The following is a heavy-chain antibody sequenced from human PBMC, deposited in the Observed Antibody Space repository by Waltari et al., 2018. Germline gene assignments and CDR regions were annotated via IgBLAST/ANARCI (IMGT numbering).Heavy chain of an antibody. CDR1: GFTFSTYW. V-gene: IGHV3-7*01. CDR3: ARWAVLQPFDY. Sequence: EVQLLESGGGLVQPGGSLRLSCAASGFTFSTYWMSWVRQTPGKGMEWMANLKEDGSDPYYVDSVKGRFTISRDNAKNSLYLQMNSLRAEDTAVYYCARWAVLQPFDYWGQGTLVTVSS. CDR2: LKEDGSDP. J-gene: IGHJ4*02. D-gene: IGHD2-15*01.